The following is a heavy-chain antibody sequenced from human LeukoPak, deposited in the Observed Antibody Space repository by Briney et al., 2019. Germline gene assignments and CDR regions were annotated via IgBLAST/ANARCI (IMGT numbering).Heavy chain of an antibody. CDR3: ARRGYYDSSGYYPKYFQH. V-gene: IGHV5-51*01. Sequence: GESLKISCKGSGYSFTSYWIGWVRQMPWKGLEWMGIIYPGDSDTRYSPSFQGQVTISADKSISTAYLQWSSLKASDTAMYYCARRGYYDSSGYYPKYFQHWGQGTLVTVSS. CDR2: IYPGDSDT. CDR1: GYSFTSYW. D-gene: IGHD3-22*01. J-gene: IGHJ1*01.